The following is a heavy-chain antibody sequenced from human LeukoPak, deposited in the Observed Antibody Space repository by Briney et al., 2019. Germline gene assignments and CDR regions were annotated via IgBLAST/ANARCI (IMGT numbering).Heavy chain of an antibody. CDR3: AKAHNIVLMVYAIDY. Sequence: PGGSLRLSCAASGFTFSSYAMSWVRQAPGKGLEWVSAISGSGGSTYYADSVKGRFTISRDNSKNTLYLQMNSLSAEDTAVYYCAKAHNIVLMVYAIDYWGQGTLVTVSS. J-gene: IGHJ4*02. D-gene: IGHD2-8*01. V-gene: IGHV3-23*01. CDR2: ISGSGGST. CDR1: GFTFSSYA.